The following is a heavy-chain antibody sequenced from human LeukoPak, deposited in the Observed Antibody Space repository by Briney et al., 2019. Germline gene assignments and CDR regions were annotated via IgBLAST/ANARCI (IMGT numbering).Heavy chain of an antibody. Sequence: ASVKVSCKASGYTFSSYGISWVRQARGKGLEWMGWISAYNGNTHYAQKFQGRVTMTTDTSTSTANMELRSLRSDDTAVYYCVRDEARYSSGYYPNWLDPWGPENVVTVSS. V-gene: IGHV1-18*01. CDR2: ISAYNGNT. J-gene: IGHJ5*02. D-gene: IGHD3-22*01. CDR3: VRDEARYSSGYYPNWLDP. CDR1: GYTFSSYG.